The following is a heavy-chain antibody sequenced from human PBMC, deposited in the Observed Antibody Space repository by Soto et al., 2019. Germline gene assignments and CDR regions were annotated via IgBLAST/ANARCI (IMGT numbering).Heavy chain of an antibody. Sequence: GGSLRLSCAASGFTFSSCAMGWVRQAPGKGLEWVSDIIDSGASKYYADSVKGRFTISRDNSKSTLYLQMNSLRAEDTAVYYCARDRYSSGWYDLDYWGQGTLVTVSS. CDR1: GFTFSSCA. J-gene: IGHJ4*02. CDR2: IIDSGASK. CDR3: ARDRYSSGWYDLDY. V-gene: IGHV3-23*01. D-gene: IGHD6-19*01.